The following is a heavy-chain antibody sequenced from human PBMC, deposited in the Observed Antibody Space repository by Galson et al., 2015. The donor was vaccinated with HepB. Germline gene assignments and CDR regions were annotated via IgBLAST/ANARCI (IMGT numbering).Heavy chain of an antibody. CDR2: ISGSGSST. V-gene: IGHV3-23*01. D-gene: IGHD3-10*01. CDR3: AKDRSRDYYGSGSYYSLYSYGMDV. Sequence: SLRLSCAASGFTVSNYAMRWVRQAPGKGLEWVAGISGSGSSTYYADSAKGRFTISRDNSKRTLYLQMNSLRGEDTAVYYCAKDRSRDYYGSGSYYSLYSYGMDVWGQGTTVTVSS. J-gene: IGHJ6*02. CDR1: GFTVSNYA.